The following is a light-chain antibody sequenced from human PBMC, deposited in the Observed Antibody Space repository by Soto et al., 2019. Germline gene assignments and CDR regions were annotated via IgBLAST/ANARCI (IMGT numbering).Light chain of an antibody. CDR2: DVS. V-gene: IGLV2-14*03. CDR3: TSFTTSNTLV. J-gene: IGLJ1*01. Sequence: QSVLAQPASVSGSPGQSITISCTGTSNDVGHINYVSWFQQHPGKAPKLLIFDVSNWPSGVSDRFSGSKSGNTASLTISGLQPEDEADYYCTSFTTSNTLVFGSGTKVTVL. CDR1: SNDVGHINY.